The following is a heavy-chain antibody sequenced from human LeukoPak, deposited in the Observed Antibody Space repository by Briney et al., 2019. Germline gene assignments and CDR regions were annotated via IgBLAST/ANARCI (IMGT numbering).Heavy chain of an antibody. V-gene: IGHV3-23*01. J-gene: IGHJ5*02. CDR1: GFTFSSYA. Sequence: GGSLRLSCAASGFTFSSYAMSWVRQAPGKGLEWISAISGSGGSTYYADSVKGRFTISRDNSKNTLYLQMNSLRAEDTAVYYCARDITGDFNPGWFDPWGQGTLVTVSS. CDR2: ISGSGGST. D-gene: IGHD7-27*01. CDR3: ARDITGDFNPGWFDP.